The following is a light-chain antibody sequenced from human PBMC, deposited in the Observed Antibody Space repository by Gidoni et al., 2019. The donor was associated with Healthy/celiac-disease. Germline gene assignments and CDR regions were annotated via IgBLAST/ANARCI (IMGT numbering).Light chain of an antibody. CDR2: GAS. J-gene: IGKJ1*01. CDR3: QQYNNWWT. Sequence: EIVMPQSPATLSVSPGELATLSCRASQSVSSNLAWYQQKPGQAPRLLIYGASTRATGIPARFSGSGSGKEFTLTISSLQSEDFAVYYGQQYNNWWTFGQGTKVEIK. CDR1: QSVSSN. V-gene: IGKV3-15*01.